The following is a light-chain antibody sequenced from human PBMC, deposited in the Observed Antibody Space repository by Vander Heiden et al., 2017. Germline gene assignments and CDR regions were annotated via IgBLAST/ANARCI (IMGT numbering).Light chain of an antibody. CDR2: NTN. Sequence: QTLVTQEPSSSASPAGTVTLTCGLTSGLVSTSFHPSQYEQTPGQAPRTLIYNTNTRSSGVPDRFSGSILGNKAALTITGAQPDDECDYYCVLYMGNGIWVFGGGTKLTVL. CDR1: SGLVSTSFH. V-gene: IGLV8-61*01. J-gene: IGLJ3*02. CDR3: VLYMGNGIWV.